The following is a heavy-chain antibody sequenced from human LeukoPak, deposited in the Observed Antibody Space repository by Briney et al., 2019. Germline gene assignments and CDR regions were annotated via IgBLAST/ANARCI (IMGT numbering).Heavy chain of an antibody. J-gene: IGHJ4*02. CDR3: ARDRGYSGYDFGFDY. CDR1: GVIFSSYA. CDR2: ISYDGSNK. D-gene: IGHD5-12*01. V-gene: IGHV3-30*04. Sequence: GGSLRLSCAASGVIFSSYAMHWVRQAPGKGLEWVAFISYDGSNKYYADSVKGRFTISRDNSKNTLYLQMNSLRAEDTAVYYCARDRGYSGYDFGFDYWGQGTLVTVSS.